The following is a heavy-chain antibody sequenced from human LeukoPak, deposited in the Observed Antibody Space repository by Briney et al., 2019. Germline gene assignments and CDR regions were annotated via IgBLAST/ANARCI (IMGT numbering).Heavy chain of an antibody. J-gene: IGHJ4*02. CDR1: GFTFSSYE. V-gene: IGHV3-48*03. CDR3: ARDYYGDYGD. CDR2: ISSSGSTI. D-gene: IGHD4-17*01. Sequence: PGGSLRLSCAASGFTFSSYEMNWVRQAPGKGLEWVSYISSSGSTIYYADSVKGRFTISGDNAKNSLYLQMNSLRAEDTAVYYCARDYYGDYGDWGQGTLVTVSS.